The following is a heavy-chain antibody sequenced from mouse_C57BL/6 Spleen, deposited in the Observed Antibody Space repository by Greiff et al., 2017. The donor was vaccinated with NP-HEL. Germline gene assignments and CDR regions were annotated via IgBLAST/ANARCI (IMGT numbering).Heavy chain of an antibody. J-gene: IGHJ1*03. Sequence: QVQLQQPGAELVKPGASVKLSCKASGYTFTSYWMHWVKQRPGQGLEWIGMIHPNSGSTNYNEKLKSKATLTVDKSSSTAYMQLSSLTSEDSAVYYCARGHYYGSSGWYFDVWGTGTTVTVSS. V-gene: IGHV1-64*01. CDR2: IHPNSGST. D-gene: IGHD1-1*01. CDR1: GYTFTSYW. CDR3: ARGHYYGSSGWYFDV.